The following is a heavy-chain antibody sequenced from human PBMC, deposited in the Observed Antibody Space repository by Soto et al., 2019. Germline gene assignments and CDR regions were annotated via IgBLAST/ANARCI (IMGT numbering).Heavy chain of an antibody. Sequence: GGSLRLSCAASGFTFDDYAMHWVRQAPGKGLEWVSAISGSSGSTYYADSVKGRFTISRDNSKNTLYLQMNSLRAEDTAVYYCAKDRAPVVLRGEDYWGQGTLVTVSS. CDR2: ISGSSGST. V-gene: IGHV3-23*01. CDR3: AKDRAPVVLRGEDY. CDR1: GFTFDDYA. D-gene: IGHD3-10*01. J-gene: IGHJ4*02.